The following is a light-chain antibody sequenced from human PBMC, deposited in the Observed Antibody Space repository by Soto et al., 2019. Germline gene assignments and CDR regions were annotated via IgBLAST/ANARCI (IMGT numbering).Light chain of an antibody. CDR3: QQYNSYLLT. V-gene: IGKV1-5*03. CDR2: KAS. J-gene: IGKJ4*01. CDR1: RSISSW. Sequence: DIQMTQSPSTLSASVGDRVTITCRASRSISSWLAWYQQKPGKAPKLLIYKASSLESGVPSRFSGSGSGTEFTLTISSLQPDDFATYYCQQYNSYLLTFGGGTKVEIK.